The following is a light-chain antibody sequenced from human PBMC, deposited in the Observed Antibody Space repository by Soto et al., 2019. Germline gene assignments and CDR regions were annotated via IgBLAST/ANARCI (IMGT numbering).Light chain of an antibody. V-gene: IGKV1-5*03. J-gene: IGKJ1*01. CDR1: QSISSW. CDR3: QQYNSYSWT. CDR2: KAS. Sequence: IQMTQSRSTLSASLGHSVTIXCRASQSISSWLAWYQQKPGKAPKLLIYKASSLESGVPSRFSGSGSGTEFTLTISSLQPDDFATYYCQQYNSYSWTFGQGTKVDIK.